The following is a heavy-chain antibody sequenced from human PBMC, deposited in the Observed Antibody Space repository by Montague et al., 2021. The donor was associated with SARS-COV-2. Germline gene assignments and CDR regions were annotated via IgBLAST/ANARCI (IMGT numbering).Heavy chain of an antibody. CDR2: VNHSGST. CDR1: GGSFGGYY. D-gene: IGHD3-3*01. CDR3: ARGQVTIFGVLIMLPAAGALDI. V-gene: IGHV4-34*01. J-gene: IGHJ3*02. Sequence: SETLSLTCAVYGGSFGGYYWSWIRHPPGKGLEWIGEVNHSGSTNYNPSLKSLVTISVDTSKNQFSLKMNSVSAADTAVYYCARGQVTIFGVLIMLPAAGALDIWGRGTMVSVSS.